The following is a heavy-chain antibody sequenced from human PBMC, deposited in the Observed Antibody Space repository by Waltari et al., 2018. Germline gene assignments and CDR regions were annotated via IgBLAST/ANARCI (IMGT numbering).Heavy chain of an antibody. V-gene: IGHV3-53*02. D-gene: IGHD6-19*01. J-gene: IGHJ4*02. CDR2: LYSGGTT. CDR3: ITSSGWYYFDY. Sequence: EVQLVETGGGLIQPGGSLRLSWSASGFSLSGNYMPWVRQAPGKGLEWVSVLYSGGTTFYADSVKGRFTISRDNSKNTLFLQMNSLRAEDTAVYFCITSSGWYYFDYWGRGTLVTVSS. CDR1: GFSLSGNY.